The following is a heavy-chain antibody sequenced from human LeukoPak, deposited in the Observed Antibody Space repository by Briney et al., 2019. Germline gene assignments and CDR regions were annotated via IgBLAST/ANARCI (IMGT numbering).Heavy chain of an antibody. D-gene: IGHD3-10*01. CDR1: GFIVSSNY. V-gene: IGHV3-53*01. Sequence: AGGSLRLSCAASGFIVSSNYMSWVRQAPGKGLEWVSVIYSGGRTYYADSAKGRFTISRDNSRNTLYLQMNSLRAEDTAVYYCARGLGRELDGAFDIWGQGTMVTVSS. J-gene: IGHJ3*02. CDR2: IYSGGRT. CDR3: ARGLGRELDGAFDI.